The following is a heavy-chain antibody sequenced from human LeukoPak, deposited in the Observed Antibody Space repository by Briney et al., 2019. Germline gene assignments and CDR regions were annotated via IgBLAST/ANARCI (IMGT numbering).Heavy chain of an antibody. CDR1: GYTFTSYD. CDR3: ARGITLLNAFDY. D-gene: IGHD1-20*01. Sequence: ASVKVSCKASGYTFTSYDINWVRQATGQGPEWMGWMNPNSGNTGYAQKFQGRVTMTRNTSISTAYMELSSLRSEDTAVYYCARGITLLNAFDYWGQGTLVTVSS. J-gene: IGHJ4*02. V-gene: IGHV1-8*01. CDR2: MNPNSGNT.